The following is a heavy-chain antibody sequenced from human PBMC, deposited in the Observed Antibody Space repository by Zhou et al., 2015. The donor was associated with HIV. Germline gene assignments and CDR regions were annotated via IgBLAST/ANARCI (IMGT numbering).Heavy chain of an antibody. CDR3: ARDGNYDFLTGHYNVRWFDP. CDR2: ITLRSDTI. Sequence: EVQLVESGGGQVQPGRSLRLSCRGSGFIFGDFAINWFRQAPGKGLEWISYITLRSDTIYYADSVKGRFTVSRDNAKNLLYLQMNSLRDEDTAVYYCARDGNYDFLTGHYNVRWFDPGAREPWSPSPQ. J-gene: IGHJ5*02. D-gene: IGHD3-9*01. V-gene: IGHV3-48*02. CDR1: GFIFGDFA.